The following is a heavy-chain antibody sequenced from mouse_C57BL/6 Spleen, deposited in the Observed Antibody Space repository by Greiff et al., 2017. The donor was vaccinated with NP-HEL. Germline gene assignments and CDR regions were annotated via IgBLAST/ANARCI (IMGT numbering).Heavy chain of an antibody. V-gene: IGHV1-59*01. CDR3: ARGGGWAMDY. Sequence: QVQLKQPGAELVRPGTSVKLSCKASVYTFTSYWMHWVKQRPGQGLEWIGVIDPSDSYTNYNQKFKGKATLTVDTSSSTAYMQLSSLTSEDSAVYYCARGGGWAMDYWGQGTSVTVSS. CDR1: VYTFTSYW. J-gene: IGHJ4*01. CDR2: IDPSDSYT.